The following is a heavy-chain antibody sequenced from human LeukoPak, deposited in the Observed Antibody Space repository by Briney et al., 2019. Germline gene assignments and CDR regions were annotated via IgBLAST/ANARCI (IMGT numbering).Heavy chain of an antibody. CDR3: AREGSEQQLVRYFQH. CDR1: GFTFSSYE. J-gene: IGHJ1*01. CDR2: ISSSGSTI. Sequence: GGSLRLSCAASGFTFSSYEMNWVRQAPGKGLEWVSYISSSGSTIYYADSVKGRFTISRDNAKNSLYLQMNSLRAEDTAVSYCAREGSEQQLVRYFQHWGQGTLVTVSS. V-gene: IGHV3-48*03. D-gene: IGHD6-13*01.